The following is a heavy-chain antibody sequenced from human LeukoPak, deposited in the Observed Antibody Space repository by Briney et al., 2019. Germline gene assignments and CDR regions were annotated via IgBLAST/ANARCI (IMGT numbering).Heavy chain of an antibody. Sequence: ASVKVSCKASGYTFTSYGISWVRQAPGQGLEWMGWISAYNGNTNYAQKLQGRVTMTTDTSTSTAYMELRSLRSDDTAVYYCAREVEWELLGGNYYYYYMDVWGKGTTVTVSS. CDR2: ISAYNGNT. D-gene: IGHD1-26*01. V-gene: IGHV1-18*01. CDR1: GYTFTSYG. CDR3: AREVEWELLGGNYYYYYMDV. J-gene: IGHJ6*03.